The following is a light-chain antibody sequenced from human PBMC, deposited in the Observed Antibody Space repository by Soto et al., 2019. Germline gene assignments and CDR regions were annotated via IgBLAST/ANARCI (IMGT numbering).Light chain of an antibody. J-gene: IGLJ1*01. CDR2: DVT. CDR1: SSDVGGYDH. CDR3: SSYTSSSTYV. Sequence: QSALTQPASVSGSPGQSVTISCTGTSSDVGGYDHVSWYQHHPGKAPKLVIYDVTYRPSGVSDRFSGSKSANTASLTISGLQAEDEADYYCSSYTSSSTYVFGTGTKVTVL. V-gene: IGLV2-14*01.